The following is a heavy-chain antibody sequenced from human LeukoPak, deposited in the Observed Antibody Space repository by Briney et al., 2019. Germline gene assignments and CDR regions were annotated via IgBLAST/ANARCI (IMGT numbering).Heavy chain of an antibody. D-gene: IGHD3-22*01. V-gene: IGHV3-23*01. CDR2: ISVSGGST. CDR1: GFTFSSYD. Sequence: PGESLRLSCAASGFTFSSYDMSWVRQAPGKGLEWASGISVSGGSTAYAESVKGRFTISRDNPRNTLHMQMNSLRAEDTALYYCAIMHPYYDGNGYWVQWGQGTLVTVSS. CDR3: AIMHPYYDGNGYWVQ. J-gene: IGHJ4*02.